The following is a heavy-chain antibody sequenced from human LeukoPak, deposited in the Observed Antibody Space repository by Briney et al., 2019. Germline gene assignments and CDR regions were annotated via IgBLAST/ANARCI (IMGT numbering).Heavy chain of an antibody. CDR3: ATLSYYYDSSGYYHKQDY. CDR1: GYTLTELS. J-gene: IGHJ4*02. V-gene: IGHV1-24*01. CDR2: FDPEDGET. Sequence: GASVKVSCKVSGYTLTELSMHWVRQAPGKGLEWKGGFDPEDGETIYAQKFQGRVTMTEDTSTDTAYMELSSLRSEDTAVYYCATLSYYYDSSGYYHKQDYWGQGTLVTVSS. D-gene: IGHD3-22*01.